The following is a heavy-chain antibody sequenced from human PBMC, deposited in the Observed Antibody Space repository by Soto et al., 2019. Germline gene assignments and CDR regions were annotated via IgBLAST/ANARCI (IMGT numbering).Heavy chain of an antibody. V-gene: IGHV3-30-3*01. CDR2: ISYDGSNK. CDR1: GFTFSSYA. D-gene: IGHD2-15*01. J-gene: IGHJ3*02. CDR3: ARDQGPTVVEAYDAFDI. Sequence: QVQLVESGGGVVQPGRSLRLSCAASGFTFSSYAMHWVRQAPGKGLEWVAVISYDGSNKYYADSVKGRFTISRDNSKNTLYRQVNSLRAEDTAVYYCARDQGPTVVEAYDAFDIWGQGTMVTVSS.